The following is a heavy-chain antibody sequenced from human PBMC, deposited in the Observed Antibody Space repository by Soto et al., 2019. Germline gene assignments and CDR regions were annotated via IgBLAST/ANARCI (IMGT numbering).Heavy chain of an antibody. Sequence: QVRLVESGGGVVQPGRSLRLSCVASGFNFKAYGIHWVRQAPGKGLEWVAVISTDGGKQHLADSVKGRFTISRDNLKNTLYLQMNNVRPADTAVYFCAVGGVDLSLTPFDYWGQGSLVTVSS. CDR2: ISTDGGKQ. D-gene: IGHD3-16*02. V-gene: IGHV3-30-3*01. CDR3: AVGGVDLSLTPFDY. CDR1: GFNFKAYG. J-gene: IGHJ4*02.